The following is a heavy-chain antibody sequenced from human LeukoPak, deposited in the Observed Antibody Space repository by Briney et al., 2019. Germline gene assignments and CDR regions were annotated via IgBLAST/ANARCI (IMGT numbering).Heavy chain of an antibody. J-gene: IGHJ4*02. CDR1: GYSFNTYW. CDR2: IYPGDSDT. V-gene: IGHV5-51*01. Sequence: GESLKISCKGSGYSFNTYWIGWVRQVPGKGLEWMGIIYPGDSDTRYSPSFKGQVSISADKSISTAYLQWSSLKASDTAMYYCARGTSSQFDYWGQGTLVTVSS. CDR3: ARGTSSQFDY. D-gene: IGHD2-2*01.